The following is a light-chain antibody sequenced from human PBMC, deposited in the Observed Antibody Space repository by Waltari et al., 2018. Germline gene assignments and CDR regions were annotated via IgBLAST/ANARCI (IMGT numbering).Light chain of an antibody. CDR1: QSLSIN. J-gene: IGKJ1*01. V-gene: IGKV3-15*01. CDR2: GAS. Sequence: EIVMTQSPVTLSVSPGERDTLSCRASQSLSINLAWYQQRPGQPPRLLIYGASTRATGIPARFSGSGSGTDFTLTISSLQSEDFVLYYCQQYNNWPRTFGQGTKVEIK. CDR3: QQYNNWPRT.